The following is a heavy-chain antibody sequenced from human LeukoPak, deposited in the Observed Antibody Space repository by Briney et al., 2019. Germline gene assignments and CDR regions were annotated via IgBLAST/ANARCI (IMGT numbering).Heavy chain of an antibody. J-gene: IGHJ4*02. D-gene: IGHD6-19*01. Sequence: PGGSLRLSCAASGFTFSGKAMHWVRQAPGKGLEWVAVISYDGRNKYYVDSVKGRFTISRDSSMNTLYLQMNSLRPEDTAVYYCAKDHPYSSGCVDYWGQGTLVTVSS. CDR3: AKDHPYSSGCVDY. CDR1: GFTFSGKA. CDR2: ISYDGRNK. V-gene: IGHV3-30*04.